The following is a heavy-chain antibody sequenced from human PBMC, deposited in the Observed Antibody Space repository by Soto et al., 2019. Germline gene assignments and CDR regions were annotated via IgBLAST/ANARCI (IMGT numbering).Heavy chain of an antibody. J-gene: IGHJ5*02. CDR3: ATETTDPRWFDP. CDR1: GYTLTELS. V-gene: IGHV1-24*01. Sequence: XVKVSCKVSGYTLTELSMHWVRQAPGKGLEWMGGFDPEDGETIYAQKFQGRVTMTEDTSTDTAYMELSRMRSEDTAVYYCATETTDPRWFDPWGQGTLVTV. D-gene: IGHD4-17*01. CDR2: FDPEDGET.